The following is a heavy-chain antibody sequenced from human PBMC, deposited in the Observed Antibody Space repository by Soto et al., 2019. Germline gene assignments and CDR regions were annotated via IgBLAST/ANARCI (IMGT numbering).Heavy chain of an antibody. V-gene: IGHV1-69*13. CDR1: GCTFSSYA. CDR2: IIPIFGTA. J-gene: IGHJ6*02. CDR3: ARVRNSQVYYYYYGMAV. Sequence: GASVKVSCKASGCTFSSYAISWVRQAPGQGLEWMGGIIPIFGTANYAQKFQGRVTITADESTSTAYMELSSLRSEDTAVYYCARVRNSQVYYYYYGMAVRGQGNTVTV. D-gene: IGHD2-21*01.